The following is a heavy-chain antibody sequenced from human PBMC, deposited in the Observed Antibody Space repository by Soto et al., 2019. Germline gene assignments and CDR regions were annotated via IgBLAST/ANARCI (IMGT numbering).Heavy chain of an antibody. J-gene: IGHJ6*02. V-gene: IGHV1-46*01. CDR1: GYTFTIYY. Sequence: ASVKVSGKASGYTFTIYYMHCVRQSRGRWRDWMGIINPSGGSTSYAQKFQGRVTMTRDTSTSTVYMELSSLRSEDTAVYYCARDLTRLLWFGELLIYYYGMDVWGQGTTVTVSS. D-gene: IGHD3-10*01. CDR2: INPSGGST. CDR3: ARDLTRLLWFGELLIYYYGMDV.